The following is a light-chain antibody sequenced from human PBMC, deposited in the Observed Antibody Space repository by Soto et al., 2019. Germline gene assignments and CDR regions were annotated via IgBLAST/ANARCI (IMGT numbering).Light chain of an antibody. CDR3: AAWDDSLSGPFYV. CDR1: KNDIGVYDF. Sequence: QSALTQPPSASGSPGQSVTISCTGTKNDIGVYDFVSWYQHHPGKAPRLIIYEVVQRPSGVPDRFSGSKSGNTASLTVSGLQAADEADYYCAAWDDSLSGPFYVFGTGTKVTVL. CDR2: EVV. V-gene: IGLV2-8*01. J-gene: IGLJ1*01.